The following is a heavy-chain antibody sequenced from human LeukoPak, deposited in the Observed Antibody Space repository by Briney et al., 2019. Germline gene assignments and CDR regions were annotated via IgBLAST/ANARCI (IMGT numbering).Heavy chain of an antibody. V-gene: IGHV4-59*01. CDR1: GGSISSYY. CDR2: VYYSGST. D-gene: IGHD3-10*01. Sequence: SETLSLTCTVSGGSISSYYWSWIRQPPGKGLVWIGCVYYSGSTYYNPSLKSRVTISVDTSKDQFSLKLFSVTAADTAVYYCAANHYGSGSYYPFDYWGQGTLVTVSS. CDR3: AANHYGSGSYYPFDY. J-gene: IGHJ4*02.